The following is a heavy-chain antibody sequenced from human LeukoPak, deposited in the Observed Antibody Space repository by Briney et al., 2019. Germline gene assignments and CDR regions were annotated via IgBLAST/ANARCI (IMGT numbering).Heavy chain of an antibody. CDR3: ARDRAGYSSSWYRWFDP. CDR2: IYTSGST. J-gene: IGHJ5*02. CDR1: VGSISSYY. Sequence: SETLSLTCTVSVGSISSYYWSWIRQPAGKGLDWIGRIYTSGSTNYNPSLKSRVTMSVDTSKNQFSLKLSSMTAADTAVYYCARDRAGYSSSWYRWFDPWGQGTLVTVSS. V-gene: IGHV4-4*07. D-gene: IGHD6-13*01.